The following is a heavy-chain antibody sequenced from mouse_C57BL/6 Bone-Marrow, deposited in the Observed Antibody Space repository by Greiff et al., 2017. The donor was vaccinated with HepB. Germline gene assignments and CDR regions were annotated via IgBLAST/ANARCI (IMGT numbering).Heavy chain of an antibody. J-gene: IGHJ3*01. CDR3: ARRILGRIAY. CDR1: GYTFTDYN. Sequence: VHVKQSGPELVKPGASVKIPCKASGYTFTDYNMDWVKQSHGKSLEWIGDINPNNGGTIYNQKFKGKATLTVDKSSSTAYMELRSLTSEDTAVYYCARRILGRIAYWGQGTLVTVSA. CDR2: INPNNGGT. D-gene: IGHD4-1*01. V-gene: IGHV1-18*01.